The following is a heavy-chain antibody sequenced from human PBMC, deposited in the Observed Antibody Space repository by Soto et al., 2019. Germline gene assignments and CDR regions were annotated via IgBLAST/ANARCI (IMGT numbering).Heavy chain of an antibody. Sequence: PSETLSLTCAVYGGSLSGYYWSWIRQPPGKGLEWIGEINHSGSTNYNPSLKSRVTISVDTSKNQFSLKLSSVTAADTAVYYCARGSNKDCSGGSCYLAYFDYWGQGTLVTVSS. V-gene: IGHV4-34*01. CDR3: ARGSNKDCSGGSCYLAYFDY. CDR2: INHSGST. J-gene: IGHJ4*02. D-gene: IGHD2-15*01. CDR1: GGSLSGYY.